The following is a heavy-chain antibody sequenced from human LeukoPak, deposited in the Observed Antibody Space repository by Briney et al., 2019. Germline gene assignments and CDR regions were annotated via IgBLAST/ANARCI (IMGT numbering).Heavy chain of an antibody. Sequence: SETLSLTCTVSGGSISSYYWSWLRQPAGKGLEWIGRIYNSGSTNYNPSLKSRVTMSVDTSKNQFSLKLSSVTAADTAVYYCARGTHTPYSSSAGGDYYFDYWGQGTLVTVSS. CDR2: IYNSGST. V-gene: IGHV4-4*07. CDR1: GGSISSYY. J-gene: IGHJ4*02. CDR3: ARGTHTPYSSSAGGDYYFDY. D-gene: IGHD6-6*01.